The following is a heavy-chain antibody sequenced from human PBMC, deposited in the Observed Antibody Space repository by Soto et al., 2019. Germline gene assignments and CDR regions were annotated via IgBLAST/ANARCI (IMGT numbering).Heavy chain of an antibody. CDR2: ISDNSSVI. CDR3: ARDRDAYCSKGICSGPYFDY. J-gene: IGHJ4*02. Sequence: PGGALRLSCTASGVTFSTYSINWVRQAPGKGLEWISYISDNSSVIYYADAVKGRFTISRDNAKNSLYLQMNSLRDEDTAVYYCARDRDAYCSKGICSGPYFDYWGQGTLVTVSS. V-gene: IGHV3-48*02. D-gene: IGHD2-8*01. CDR1: GVTFSTYS.